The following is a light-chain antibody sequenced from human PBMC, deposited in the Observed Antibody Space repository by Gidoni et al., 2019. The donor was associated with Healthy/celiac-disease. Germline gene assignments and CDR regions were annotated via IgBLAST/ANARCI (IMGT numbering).Light chain of an antibody. CDR3: CSYAGSSIL. CDR2: EGS. CDR1: SSDVGSYNL. J-gene: IGLJ2*01. V-gene: IGLV2-23*01. Sequence: QSALTQPASVSGSPGQSITISCTGTSSDVGSYNLVSWYQPHPGKAPKLMIYEGSKRPSGVSNRFSGSKSGNTASLTISGLQAEDEADYYCCSYAGSSILFGGGTKLTVL.